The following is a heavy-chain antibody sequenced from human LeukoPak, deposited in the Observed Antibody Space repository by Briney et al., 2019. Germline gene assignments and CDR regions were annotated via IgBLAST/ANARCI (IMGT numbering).Heavy chain of an antibody. Sequence: SETLSLTCAVYGGSFSGYYWSWIRQPPGKGLEWIGEINHSGSTNYNPSLKSRVTISVDTSKNQFSLKLSSVTAADTAVYYCARARSSGSYYCYYYYGMDVWGQGTTVTVSS. J-gene: IGHJ6*02. CDR3: ARARSSGSYYCYYYYGMDV. CDR1: GGSFSGYY. V-gene: IGHV4-34*01. D-gene: IGHD1-26*01. CDR2: INHSGST.